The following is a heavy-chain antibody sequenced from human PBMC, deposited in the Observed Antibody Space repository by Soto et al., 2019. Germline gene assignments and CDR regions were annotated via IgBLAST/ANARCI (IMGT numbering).Heavy chain of an antibody. CDR2: IWYDGSNK. CDR1: GFTFSSYG. D-gene: IGHD2-15*01. V-gene: IGHV3-33*01. J-gene: IGHJ3*02. Sequence: GGSLRLSCAASGFTFSSYGMHWVRQAPGKGLEWVAVIWYDGSNKYYADSVKGRFTISRDNSKNTLYLQMNSLRAEDTAVYYCARGPQVVTYSFDIWGQGTMVTVSS. CDR3: ARGPQVVTYSFDI.